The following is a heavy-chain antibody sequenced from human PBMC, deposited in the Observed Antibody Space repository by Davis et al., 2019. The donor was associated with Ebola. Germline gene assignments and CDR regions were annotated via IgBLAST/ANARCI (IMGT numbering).Heavy chain of an antibody. Sequence: GESLKISCAASGFTFSSFWLSWVRPAPGKGLEWVANIKQDGSNKYYADSVKGRFTISRDNSKNTLYLQMNSLRAEDTAVYYCARSLKGASVSTYYGMDVWGQGTTVTVSS. D-gene: IGHD3-16*02. CDR2: IKQDGSNK. CDR3: ARSLKGASVSTYYGMDV. V-gene: IGHV3-7*01. J-gene: IGHJ6*02. CDR1: GFTFSSFW.